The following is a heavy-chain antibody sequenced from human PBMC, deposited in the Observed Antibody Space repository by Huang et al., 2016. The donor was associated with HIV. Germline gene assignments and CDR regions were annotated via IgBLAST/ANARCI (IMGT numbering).Heavy chain of an antibody. CDR2: INPKRGGT. CDR3: ARDWSFGSSTSPAD. CDR1: GYTFTDSN. Sequence: QVQLVQSGAEVKNPGASVRVSCKASGYTFTDSNIHWVRQDPGQGLGCMGWINPKRGGTSYAQRFQGRITMTRDTTISTVHMDLRRIQSDDTAVYFCARDWSFGSSTSPADWGQGTLVTVSS. J-gene: IGHJ4*02. V-gene: IGHV1-2*02. D-gene: IGHD6-6*01.